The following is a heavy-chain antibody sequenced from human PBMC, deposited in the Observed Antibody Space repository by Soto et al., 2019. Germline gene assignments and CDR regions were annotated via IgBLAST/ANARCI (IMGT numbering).Heavy chain of an antibody. CDR2: VSPPFRTS. D-gene: IGHD3-10*01. CDR1: GVSFNNNG. Sequence: QVQLVQSGAEVKKPGSSVKVSCKTSGVSFNNNGIGWVRQAPGHGLEWMGGVSPPFRTSNYARKYQGRISITADASTGTVNIRLSSLTSEDTAQYYCARVLYYGSGRYSPYGMDVWGQGTTVTVSS. V-gene: IGHV1-69*01. CDR3: ARVLYYGSGRYSPYGMDV. J-gene: IGHJ6*02.